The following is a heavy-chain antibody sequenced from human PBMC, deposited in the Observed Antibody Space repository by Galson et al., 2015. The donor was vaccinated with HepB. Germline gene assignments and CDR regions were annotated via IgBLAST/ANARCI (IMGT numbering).Heavy chain of an antibody. CDR1: GFTFNNYA. CDR2: ISGSGDTT. V-gene: IGHV3-23*01. D-gene: IGHD2-8*02. CDR3: AKIGMRYCTD. Sequence: SLRLSCAASGFTFNNYAMSWVRQAPGKGLEWVSAISGSGDTTFYADSLKGRFTISRHNSKNTLYLQVNSLRAEDTAVYYCAKIGMRYCTDWGQGTLVTVSS. J-gene: IGHJ4*02.